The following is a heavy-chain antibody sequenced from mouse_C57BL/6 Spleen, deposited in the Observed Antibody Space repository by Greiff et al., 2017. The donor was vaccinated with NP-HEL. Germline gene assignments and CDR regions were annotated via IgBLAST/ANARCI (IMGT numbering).Heavy chain of an antibody. J-gene: IGHJ4*01. V-gene: IGHV1-69*01. CDR3: ARAWDYYAMDY. Sequence: VQLQQPGAELVMPGASVKLSCKASGYTFTSYWMHWVKQRPGQGLEWIGEIDPSGSYTNYNQKFKGKSTLTVDKSSSTAYMQLSSLTSEDSAVYYCARAWDYYAMDYWGQGTSVTVSS. CDR1: GYTFTSYW. CDR2: IDPSGSYT.